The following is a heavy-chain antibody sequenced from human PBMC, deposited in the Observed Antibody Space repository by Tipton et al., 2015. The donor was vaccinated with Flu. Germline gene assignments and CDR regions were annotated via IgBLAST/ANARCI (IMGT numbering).Heavy chain of an antibody. CDR1: GFTFSSYE. Sequence: SLRLSCAASGFTFSSYEMNWVRQAPGTGLEWVSYISSSGSTIYYADSVKGRFTISRDNAQNSLYLQMNSLRAEDTAVYYCARDGYYDSSGYYYLYYYYYGMDVWGQGTTVTVSS. CDR3: ARDGYYDSSGYYYLYYYYYGMDV. J-gene: IGHJ6*02. D-gene: IGHD3-22*01. CDR2: ISSSGSTI. V-gene: IGHV3-48*03.